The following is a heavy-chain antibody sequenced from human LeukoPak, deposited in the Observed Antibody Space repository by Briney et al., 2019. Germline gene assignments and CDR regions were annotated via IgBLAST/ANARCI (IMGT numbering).Heavy chain of an antibody. D-gene: IGHD1-14*01. CDR1: GGSFSAYY. CDR2: IYYSGST. V-gene: IGHV4-59*01. J-gene: IGHJ6*02. Sequence: SETLSLTCAVSGGSFSAYYWSWIRQPPGKGLEWIGYIYYSGSTNYNPSLKSRVTISVDTSKNQFSLKLSSVTAADTAVYYCARDNRGYYGMDVWGQGTTVTVSS. CDR3: ARDNRGYYGMDV.